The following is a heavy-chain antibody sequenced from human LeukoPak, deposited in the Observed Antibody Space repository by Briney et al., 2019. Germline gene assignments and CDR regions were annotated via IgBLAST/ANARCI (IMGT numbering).Heavy chain of an antibody. CDR3: ATSGGWYEEAFDY. Sequence: ASVKVSCKVSGYTLTELPMYWVRQAPGKGLEWMGGFDHHDGETINAQTFHGRLTINDDTSTDTDYLDRSSLTSECTAVCYCATSGGWYEEAFDYWGQGTLVTVSS. CDR1: GYTLTELP. D-gene: IGHD6-19*01. J-gene: IGHJ4*02. CDR2: FDHHDGET. V-gene: IGHV1-24*01.